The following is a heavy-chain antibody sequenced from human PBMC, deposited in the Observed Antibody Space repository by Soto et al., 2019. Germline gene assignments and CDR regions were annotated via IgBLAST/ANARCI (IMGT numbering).Heavy chain of an antibody. J-gene: IGHJ3*02. D-gene: IGHD4-17*01. Sequence: QVQLLESGPGLVKPSQTLSLTCTVSGGSMSRGDYYWSWIRQPPGKGLEWIGFIYHTGSTYYSPSRKNRVDIAVDKSQNQVSLKLSSVTAADTAVYFCARDPLYDYGDLSHVFDIWGQVTMVTVSS. CDR1: GGSMSRGDYY. CDR2: IYHTGST. CDR3: ARDPLYDYGDLSHVFDI. V-gene: IGHV4-30-4*01.